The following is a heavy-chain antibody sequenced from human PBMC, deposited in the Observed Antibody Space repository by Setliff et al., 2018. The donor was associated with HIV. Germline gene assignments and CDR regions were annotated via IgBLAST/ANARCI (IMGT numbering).Heavy chain of an antibody. D-gene: IGHD3-22*01. Sequence: GASVKVSCKTSRYSFTAYYIHWVRQAPGQGLEWMGWINPDSGGTKYAQKFQGRVTMSRDTSISTAYMELSRLPSDDTAVFYCARDQATYYYDTSGHEFDYWGQGTLVTVSS. CDR1: RYSFTAYY. J-gene: IGHJ4*02. CDR3: ARDQATYYYDTSGHEFDY. CDR2: INPDSGGT. V-gene: IGHV1-2*02.